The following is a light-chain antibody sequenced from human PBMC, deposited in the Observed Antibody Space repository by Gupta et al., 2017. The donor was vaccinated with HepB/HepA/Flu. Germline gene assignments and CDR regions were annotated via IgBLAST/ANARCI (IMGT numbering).Light chain of an antibody. CDR1: SSDVGGYNY. V-gene: IGLV2-14*03. CDR2: DVS. CDR3: SSYTSSPHVV. J-gene: IGLJ2*01. Sequence: QXALTQPASVSGSPGQPITISCTGTSSDVGGYNYASWYQQHPGKAPKLSIYDVSNRPPGFSHRFSGSKSGNTASLTISGLQAEDEADYYCSSYTSSPHVVFGGGTKLTVL.